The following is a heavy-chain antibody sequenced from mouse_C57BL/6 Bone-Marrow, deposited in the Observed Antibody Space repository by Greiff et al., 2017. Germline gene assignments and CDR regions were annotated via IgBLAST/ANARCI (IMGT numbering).Heavy chain of an antibody. V-gene: IGHV1-76*01. CDR3: AREGAYHSNQGAMDY. J-gene: IGHJ4*01. Sequence: QVQLQQSGAELVRPGASVKLSCKASGYTFTDSYINWVKQRPGQGLEWIARIYPGSGNTYYNAKFKGKATLTAEKSSSTAYMQLSSLTSEDSAVYFGAREGAYHSNQGAMDYWGQGTSVTVAS. CDR1: GYTFTDSY. CDR2: IYPGSGNT. D-gene: IGHD2-5*01.